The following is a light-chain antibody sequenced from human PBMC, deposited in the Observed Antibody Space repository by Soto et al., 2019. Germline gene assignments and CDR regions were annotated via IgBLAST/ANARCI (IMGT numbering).Light chain of an antibody. Sequence: QSVLTQPPCVSGAPGQRFTISCTGSISSIGAGFDVHWYQQLPGAAPKLLIYGNNYRASGVPDRFSGSKSGTSDSLAITGLQAEDEADYYCQSYDSSLTGSTVFGTGTKVTVL. CDR2: GNN. V-gene: IGLV1-40*01. CDR3: QSYDSSLTGSTV. J-gene: IGLJ1*01. CDR1: ISSIGAGFD.